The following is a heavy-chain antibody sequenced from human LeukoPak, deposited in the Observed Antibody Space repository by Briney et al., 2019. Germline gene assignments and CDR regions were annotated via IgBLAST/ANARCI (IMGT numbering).Heavy chain of an antibody. V-gene: IGHV3-33*03. CDR3: AKGLRHNWDYSVDY. J-gene: IGHJ4*02. Sequence: GRSLRLSCEASGFSFSNYGMHWVRQAPGKGLEWVAVIWNDGSNRNYGDSVEGRLTVSRDNSKNTLYLQMNSLRAEDTAVYYCAKGLRHNWDYSVDYWGQGTLVTVS. CDR1: GFSFSNYG. CDR2: IWNDGSNR. D-gene: IGHD1-7*01.